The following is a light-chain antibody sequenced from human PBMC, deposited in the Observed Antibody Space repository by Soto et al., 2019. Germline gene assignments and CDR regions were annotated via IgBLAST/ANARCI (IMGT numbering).Light chain of an antibody. CDR1: QSVLSSSNNKNY. CDR2: WAS. J-gene: IGKJ5*01. V-gene: IGKV4-1*01. CDR3: QQYYSSPIT. Sequence: DIVMTQSPDSLAVSLGERATINCKSSQSVLSSSNNKNYLAWYQQKPGQPPKLLIYWASTRESGVPDRFSGSGSGTDFTLTISGLQAEDVAVYYCQQYYSSPITFGQGTRLEMK.